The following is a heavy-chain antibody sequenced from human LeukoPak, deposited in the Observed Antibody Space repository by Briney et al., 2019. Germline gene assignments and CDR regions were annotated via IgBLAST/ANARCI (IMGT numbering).Heavy chain of an antibody. D-gene: IGHD5-18*01. Sequence: GGSLRLSCAASGFTFSSYIMNWVRQAPGKGLEWVSTISGSGGSTYYADSVKGRFTISRDNSKNMVYLQMDSLRAEDTAAYYCAKLNSYGDYWGQGTLVTISS. V-gene: IGHV3-23*01. CDR3: AKLNSYGDY. J-gene: IGHJ4*02. CDR2: ISGSGGST. CDR1: GFTFSSYI.